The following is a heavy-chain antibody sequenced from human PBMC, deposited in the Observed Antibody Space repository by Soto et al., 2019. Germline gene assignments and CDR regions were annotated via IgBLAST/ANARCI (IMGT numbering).Heavy chain of an antibody. V-gene: IGHV3-9*01. CDR2: ISWNSGSI. Sequence: GGSLRLSCEASGFPFSTYAMTWVRQVPGKGLEWVSGISWNSGSIGYADSVKGRFTISRDNAKNSLYLQMNSLRAEDTALYYCAKEAPDYSNCENFDYWGQGTLVTVSS. J-gene: IGHJ4*02. CDR1: GFPFSTYA. CDR3: AKEAPDYSNCENFDY. D-gene: IGHD4-4*01.